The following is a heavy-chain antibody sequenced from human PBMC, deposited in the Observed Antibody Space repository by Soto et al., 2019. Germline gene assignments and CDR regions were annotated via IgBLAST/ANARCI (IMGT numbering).Heavy chain of an antibody. CDR3: ARDIVVVPAGNYYYYGMDV. V-gene: IGHV1-18*04. J-gene: IGHJ6*02. D-gene: IGHD2-2*01. Sequence: ASVKVSCMASGYTFTGYGISWVRQSPGQGLEWMGWISAYNGNTNYAQKLQGRVTMTTDTSTSTAYMELRSLRSDDTAVYYCARDIVVVPAGNYYYYGMDVWGQGTTVTVSS. CDR2: ISAYNGNT. CDR1: GYTFTGYG.